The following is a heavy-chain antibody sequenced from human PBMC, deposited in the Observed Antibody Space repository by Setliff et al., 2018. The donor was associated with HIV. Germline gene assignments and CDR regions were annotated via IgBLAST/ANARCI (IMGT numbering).Heavy chain of an antibody. V-gene: IGHV4-31*03. J-gene: IGHJ4*02. CDR2: LYYRGST. Sequence: PSETLSLTCTVSGGSISSGANYWSWIRQHPGKGLEWIGYLYYRGSTYYNPSLESRVTISLDTSKNQFSLRLTSVTAADTAIYYCATDTAMLQEGTEFWGQGTLVTVSS. CDR3: ATDTAMLQEGTEF. D-gene: IGHD5-18*01. CDR1: GGSISSGANY.